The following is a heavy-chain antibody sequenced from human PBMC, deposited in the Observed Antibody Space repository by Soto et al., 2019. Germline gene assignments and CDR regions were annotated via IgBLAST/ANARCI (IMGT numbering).Heavy chain of an antibody. CDR1: GDSVSSNGAA. D-gene: IGHD2-2*01. CDR2: TYYRSKWYH. V-gene: IGHV6-1*01. Sequence: QVQLHQSGPGLVKPSQTLSLTCAISGDSVSSNGAAWNWIRQSPSRGLEWLGRTYYRSKWYHDYAVSGKSRITLHPDTTKNQFSLQLSSVTPEDTAVYYCAREDCRATSCSYGTDVWGQGTTVTVSS. J-gene: IGHJ6*02. CDR3: AREDCRATSCSYGTDV.